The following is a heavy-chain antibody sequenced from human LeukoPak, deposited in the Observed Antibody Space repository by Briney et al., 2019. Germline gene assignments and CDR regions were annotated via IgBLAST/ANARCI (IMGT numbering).Heavy chain of an antibody. CDR2: INAGNGNT. V-gene: IGHV1-3*01. CDR1: GYTFTSYA. D-gene: IGHD1-26*01. J-gene: IGHJ5*02. Sequence: ASVKVSCKASGYTFTSYAMHWVRQAPGQRLEWMGWINAGNGNTKYSQKFQGRVTMTEDTSTDTAYMELSSLRSEDTAVYYCATIDRELLRWFDPWGQGTLVTVSS. CDR3: ATIDRELLRWFDP.